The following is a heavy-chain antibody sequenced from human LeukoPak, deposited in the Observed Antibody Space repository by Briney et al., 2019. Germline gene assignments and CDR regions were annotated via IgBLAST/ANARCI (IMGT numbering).Heavy chain of an antibody. CDR2: ISAYNGNT. CDR1: GYTFTGYY. CDR3: ARVGGLITMVRGVIITYFDY. D-gene: IGHD3-10*01. J-gene: IGHJ4*02. V-gene: IGHV1-18*04. Sequence: ASVKVSCKASGYTFTGYYMHWVRQAPGQGLEWMGWISAYNGNTNYAQKLQGRVTMTTDTSTSTAYMELRSLRSDDTAVYYCARVGGLITMVRGVIITYFDYWGQGTLVTVSS.